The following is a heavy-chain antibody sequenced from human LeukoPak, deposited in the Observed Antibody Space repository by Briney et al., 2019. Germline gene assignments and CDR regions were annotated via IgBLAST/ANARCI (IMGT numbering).Heavy chain of an antibody. Sequence: ASVKVSCKASGYTFTGYYMHWVRQAPGQGLEWMGWINPNSGGTNYAQKFQGRVTMTRDTSISTAYMELSRLRSDDTAVYYCARSFVVVVPAAAMAHLGYWGQGTLVTVSS. D-gene: IGHD2-2*01. CDR1: GYTFTGYY. CDR2: INPNSGGT. J-gene: IGHJ4*02. V-gene: IGHV1-2*02. CDR3: ARSFVVVVPAAAMAHLGY.